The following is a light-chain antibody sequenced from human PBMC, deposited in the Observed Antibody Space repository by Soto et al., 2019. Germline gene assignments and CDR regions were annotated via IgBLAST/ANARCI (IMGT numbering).Light chain of an antibody. J-gene: IGLJ2*01. V-gene: IGLV1-51*01. Sequence: QSVLTQPPSVSAAPGQTVTISCSGSSSNIGHNYVCWYQQFPGTAPKLLIYDNDKRPSGIPDRFSGFKSGTSATLHITGLQTGDEADYYCGTWDSSLSVGVFGGGTKLTVL. CDR1: SSNIGHNY. CDR2: DND. CDR3: GTWDSSLSVGV.